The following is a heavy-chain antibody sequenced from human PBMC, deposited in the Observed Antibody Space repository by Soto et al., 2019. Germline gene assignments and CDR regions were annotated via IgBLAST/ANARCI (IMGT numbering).Heavy chain of an antibody. CDR2: IKSRVDGGAT. Sequence: EAQLVESVGGLAKPGGSLRLSCAASGFSFSHAWMNWVRQAPGKGLEWVGRIKSRVDGGATDFAAPVKGRFTVSRDDSENTVYLQMYSLKTEDTATYYCTATAAPGVDVWGPGTTVIVSS. CDR3: TATAAPGVDV. CDR1: GFSFSHAW. V-gene: IGHV3-15*07. J-gene: IGHJ6*02. D-gene: IGHD6-25*01.